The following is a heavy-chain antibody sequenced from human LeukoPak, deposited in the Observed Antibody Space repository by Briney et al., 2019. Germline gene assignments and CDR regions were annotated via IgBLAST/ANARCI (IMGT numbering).Heavy chain of an antibody. CDR3: ARDFGITMVRGVMDYYYGMDV. J-gene: IGHJ6*02. CDR1: GFTFDDYG. CDR2: INWNGGST. Sequence: GGSLRLYCAASGFTFDDYGMSWVRQAPGKGLEWVSGINWNGGSTGYADSVKGRFTISRDNAKNSLYLQMNSLRAEDTALYHCARDFGITMVRGVMDYYYGMDVWGQGTTVTVSS. V-gene: IGHV3-20*01. D-gene: IGHD3-10*01.